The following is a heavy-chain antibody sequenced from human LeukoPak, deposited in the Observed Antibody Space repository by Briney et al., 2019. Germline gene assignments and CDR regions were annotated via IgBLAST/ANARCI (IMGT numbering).Heavy chain of an antibody. CDR2: IYHSGST. CDR1: AYSISSGYY. V-gene: IGHV4-38-2*02. Sequence: SETLSLTCTVSAYSISSGYYWGWIRQPPGKGLECIGTIYHSGSTYYNPSLKSRVTISVDTSKNQFSPRLSSVTAADTAAYYCARSSRSWSTFDNWGQGTLVTVSS. J-gene: IGHJ4*02. CDR3: ARSSRSWSTFDN. D-gene: IGHD2-2*01.